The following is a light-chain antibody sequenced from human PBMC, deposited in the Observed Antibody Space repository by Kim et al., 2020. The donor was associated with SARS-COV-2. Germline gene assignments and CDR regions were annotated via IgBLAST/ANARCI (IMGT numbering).Light chain of an antibody. CDR1: NLGNKY. CDR3: QAWDSSTAWV. V-gene: IGLV3-1*01. Sequence: VSPGQTASITCSGDNLGNKYASWYQQRPGQSPVLVIYEDSKRPSGIPERFSGSNSGNTATLTISGTQAMDEAEYYCQAWDSSTAWVFGGGTKLTVL. J-gene: IGLJ3*02. CDR2: EDS.